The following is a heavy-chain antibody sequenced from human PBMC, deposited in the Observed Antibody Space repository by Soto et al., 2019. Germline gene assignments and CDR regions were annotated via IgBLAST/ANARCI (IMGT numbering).Heavy chain of an antibody. V-gene: IGHV1-18*01. CDR3: ARVRPAWLASWYSLDY. J-gene: IGHJ4*02. CDR1: GYTFTSYG. CDR2: ISAYNGNT. D-gene: IGHD3-9*01. Sequence: GASVKVSCKASGYTFTSYGISWVRQAPGQGLEWMGWISAYNGNTNYAQKLQGRVTMTTDTSTSTAYMELRSLRSDDTAVYYCARVRPAWLASWYSLDYWGKETLVTV.